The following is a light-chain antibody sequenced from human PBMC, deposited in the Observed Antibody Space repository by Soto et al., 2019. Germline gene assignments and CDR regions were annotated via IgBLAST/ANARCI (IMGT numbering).Light chain of an antibody. V-gene: IGKV1-5*03. CDR3: QQYNNYPYT. Sequence: DIQMTQSPSTLSASVGDRVIITCRASQSINSWLAWYQQKPGKAPKLLIYKASTLESGVPSRFSGSASGTAFTLTISSLQPDDFATYYCQQYNNYPYTFGQGTELEIK. CDR2: KAS. J-gene: IGKJ2*01. CDR1: QSINSW.